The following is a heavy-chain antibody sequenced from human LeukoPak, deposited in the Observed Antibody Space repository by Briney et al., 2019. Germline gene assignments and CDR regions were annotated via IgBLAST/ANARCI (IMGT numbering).Heavy chain of an antibody. Sequence: ASVKVSCKASGGTFSSYAISWVRQAPGQGLEWMGGIIPIFGTANYAQKFQGRVTITADESTSTAYMELSSLRSEDTAVYYCARDRKVLPAAGTWFDPWGQGTLVTVSS. CDR1: GGTFSSYA. CDR3: ARDRKVLPAAGTWFDP. CDR2: IIPIFGTA. J-gene: IGHJ5*02. V-gene: IGHV1-69*13. D-gene: IGHD2-2*01.